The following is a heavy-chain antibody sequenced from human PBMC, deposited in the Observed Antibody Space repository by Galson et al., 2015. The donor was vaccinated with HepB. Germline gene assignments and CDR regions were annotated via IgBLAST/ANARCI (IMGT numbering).Heavy chain of an antibody. Sequence: SLRLSCAASGLIFSSYWMSWVRQAPGKGLEWVANIKQDGSEKYYVDSVKGRFTISRDNAKNSVYLQMNSLRAEDTAVYYCARSTIWFGDYWGQGTLVTVSS. CDR1: GLIFSSYW. CDR2: IKQDGSEK. J-gene: IGHJ4*02. D-gene: IGHD3-10*01. CDR3: ARSTIWFGDY. V-gene: IGHV3-7*03.